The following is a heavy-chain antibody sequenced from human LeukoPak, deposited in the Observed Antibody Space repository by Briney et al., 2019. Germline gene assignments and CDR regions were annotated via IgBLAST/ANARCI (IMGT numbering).Heavy chain of an antibody. V-gene: IGHV4-4*02. CDR2: IYHSGST. Sequence: ASGTLSLTCAVSGGSISSSNWWSWVRQPPGKGLEWIGEIYHSGSTNYNPSLKSRVTISVDTSKKQFSLKPSSVTAADTAVYYCARDLKNLRFLEWDAFDIWGQGTMVTVSS. CDR1: GGSISSSNW. J-gene: IGHJ3*02. CDR3: ARDLKNLRFLEWDAFDI. D-gene: IGHD3-3*01.